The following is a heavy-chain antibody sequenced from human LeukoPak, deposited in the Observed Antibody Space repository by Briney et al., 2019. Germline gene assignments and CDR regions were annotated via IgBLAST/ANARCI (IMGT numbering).Heavy chain of an antibody. V-gene: IGHV4-39*01. D-gene: IGHD6-19*01. CDR2: VYYSGLT. CDR3: ARSSGWFTYFDY. Sequence: SETLSLTCAVYGGSFSGYYWGWIRQPPGKGLEWIGSVYYSGLTYYNPSLKSRVTISVDTSKSQFFLKLSSVTAADTAVYYCARSSGWFTYFDYWGQGTLVTVSS. J-gene: IGHJ4*02. CDR1: GGSFSGYY.